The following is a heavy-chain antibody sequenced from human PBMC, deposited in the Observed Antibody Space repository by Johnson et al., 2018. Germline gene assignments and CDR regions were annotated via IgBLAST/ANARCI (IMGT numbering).Heavy chain of an antibody. V-gene: IGHV3-30*03. Sequence: QVPLVQSGGGVVQPGRTLRLPCAASGFIFSNYAMHWVRQAPGKGLEWVAVILYDGGNKYYADSVTGRFTISRDNSNNTLYLQMNSLKAEDTAVYSCATETDGFDSWGQGTLVTVSS. CDR2: ILYDGGNK. J-gene: IGHJ3*02. CDR3: ATETDGFDS. CDR1: GFIFSNYA.